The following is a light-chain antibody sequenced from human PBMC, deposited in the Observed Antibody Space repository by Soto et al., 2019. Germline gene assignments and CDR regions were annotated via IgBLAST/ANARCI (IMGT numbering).Light chain of an antibody. J-gene: IGLJ2*01. CDR1: SPNIGAGYD. CDR3: QSYDTSLSGVV. Sequence: QSVLTQPPSVSGAPGQRVTISCTGRSPNIGAGYDVHWYQHLPGTAPKLLIYGDKNRPSGVPDRFSGSKSGSLASLAITGLQAEDEADYYCQSYDTSLSGVVFGGGTKVTVL. V-gene: IGLV1-40*01. CDR2: GDK.